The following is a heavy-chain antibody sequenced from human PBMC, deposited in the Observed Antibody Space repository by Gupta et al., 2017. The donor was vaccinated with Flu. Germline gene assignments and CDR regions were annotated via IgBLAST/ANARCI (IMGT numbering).Heavy chain of an antibody. D-gene: IGHD3-22*01. J-gene: IGHJ4*02. CDR1: GFTFSSYS. CDR2: ISSSSSTI. Sequence: EVQLVESGGGLVQPGGSLRLSCAASGFTFSSYSMNWVRQAPGKGLEWVSYISSSSSTIYYADSVKGRFTISRDNAKNSLYLQMNSLRDEDTAVYYCARDLGSNDSSGYHYYFDYWGQGTLVTVSS. V-gene: IGHV3-48*02. CDR3: ARDLGSNDSSGYHYYFDY.